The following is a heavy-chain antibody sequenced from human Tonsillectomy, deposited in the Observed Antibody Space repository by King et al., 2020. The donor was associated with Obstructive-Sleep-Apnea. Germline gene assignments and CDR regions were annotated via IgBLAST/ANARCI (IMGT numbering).Heavy chain of an antibody. D-gene: IGHD3-10*01. Sequence: VQLVESGGGLVKPGGSLRLSCAASGFTFNSYNMNWVRQAPGKGLEWVSSISSSSSYIYYADSVKGRFTISRDNAKNSLYLQMNSLRAEDTAVYYCATWPNNYYYTSDWFDYWGPGTLVPVSS. J-gene: IGHJ4*02. CDR1: GFTFNSYN. V-gene: IGHV3-21*01. CDR2: ISSSSSYI. CDR3: ATWPNNYYYTSDWFDY.